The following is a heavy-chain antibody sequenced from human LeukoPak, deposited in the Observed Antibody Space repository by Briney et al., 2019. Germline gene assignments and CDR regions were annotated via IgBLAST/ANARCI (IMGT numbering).Heavy chain of an antibody. CDR2: INPNSGGT. D-gene: IGHD3-3*01. V-gene: IGHV1-2*02. CDR3: ARGLLYYDFWSGYPNFDY. Sequence: ASVKVSCKASGYTFTGYYIHWVRQAPGQGLEWMGWINPNSGGTNYAQKSQGRVTMTRDTSISTAYMELSRLRSDDTAVYYCARGLLYYDFWSGYPNFDYWGQGTLVTVSS. J-gene: IGHJ4*02. CDR1: GYTFTGYY.